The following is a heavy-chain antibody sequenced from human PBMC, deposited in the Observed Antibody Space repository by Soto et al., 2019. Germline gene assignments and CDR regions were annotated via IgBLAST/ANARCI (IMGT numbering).Heavy chain of an antibody. J-gene: IGHJ4*02. V-gene: IGHV1-46*02. CDR2: IHPSGGGT. CDR1: GYTFNTYY. CDR3: ARGGHIAVVTASFDY. D-gene: IGHD2-21*02. Sequence: QVHLVQSGAEVRKPGASVKVSCKPSGYTFNTYYLHWLRQAPGQALEWMGVIHPSGGGTTYAQKFLGRVTVTRDTSTTTVFMELSSLRSDDTAVYYCARGGHIAVVTASFDYWGQGTLVTVSS.